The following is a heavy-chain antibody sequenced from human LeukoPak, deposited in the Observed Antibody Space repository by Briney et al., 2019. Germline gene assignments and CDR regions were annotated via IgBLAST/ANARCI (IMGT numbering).Heavy chain of an antibody. CDR1: GYTFTSYD. Sequence: ASVKVSCKASGYTFTSYDINWVRQATGQGLEWMGWMNPNSGNTGYAQKFQGRVTMTRDTSISTAYMELSRLRSDDTAVYYCARGYGREMATIFPFDYWGQGTLVTVSS. D-gene: IGHD5-24*01. CDR2: MNPNSGNT. V-gene: IGHV1-8*02. J-gene: IGHJ4*02. CDR3: ARGYGREMATIFPFDY.